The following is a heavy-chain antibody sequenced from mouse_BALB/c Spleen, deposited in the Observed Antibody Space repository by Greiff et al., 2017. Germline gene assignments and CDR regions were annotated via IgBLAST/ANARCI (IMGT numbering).Heavy chain of an antibody. CDR3: AGAGTGFAY. CDR2: ISYSGST. D-gene: IGHD4-1*01. CDR1: GYSITSDYA. V-gene: IGHV3-2*02. J-gene: IGHJ3*01. Sequence: EVQLVESGPGLVKPSQSLSLTCTVTGYSITSDYAWNWIRQFPGNKLEWMGYISYSGSTSYNPSLKSRISITRDTSKNQFFLQLNSVTTEDTATYYCAGAGTGFAYWGQGTLVTVSA.